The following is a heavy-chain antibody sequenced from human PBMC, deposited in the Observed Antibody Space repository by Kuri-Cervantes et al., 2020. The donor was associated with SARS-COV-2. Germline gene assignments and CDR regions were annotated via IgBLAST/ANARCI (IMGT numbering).Heavy chain of an antibody. CDR2: IKQDGSEK. V-gene: IGHV3-7*04. CDR1: GFTFSDYY. Sequence: GESLKISCAASGFTFSDYYMSWVRQAPGKGLEWVANIKQDGSEKYYVDSVKGRFTISRDNAKNSLYLRMNSLRAEDTAVYYCARAVLGVVAYFDYWGQGTLVTVSS. CDR3: ARAVLGVVAYFDY. J-gene: IGHJ4*02. D-gene: IGHD3-3*01.